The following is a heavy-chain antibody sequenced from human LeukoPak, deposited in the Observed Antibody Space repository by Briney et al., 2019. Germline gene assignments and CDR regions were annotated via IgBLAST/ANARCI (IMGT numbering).Heavy chain of an antibody. CDR3: AKAPGIVGATGAFDT. V-gene: IGHV3-9*01. D-gene: IGHD1-26*01. CDR2: ISWNTGSI. CDR1: GFTFDDHA. J-gene: IGHJ3*02. Sequence: GGSLRLSCAASGFTFDDHAMHWVRQAPGKGLEWVSGISWNTGSIGYADAVKGRFTISRDNAKNSLYLQMNSLRAEDTALYYCAKAPGIVGATGAFDTWGQGTMVTVSS.